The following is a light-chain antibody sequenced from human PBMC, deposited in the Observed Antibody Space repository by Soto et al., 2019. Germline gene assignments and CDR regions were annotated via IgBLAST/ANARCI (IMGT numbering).Light chain of an antibody. CDR1: SGHSTYI. V-gene: IGLV4-60*02. CDR3: ETWDTNVVV. Sequence: QLVLTQSSSASASLGSSVKLTCTLSSGHSTYIIARHQQQPGKAPRYLMKLEGSGSYNKGSGIPDRFSGSSSGADRYLTISNLQFEDEADYYCETWDTNVVVFGGGTRLTVL. CDR2: LEGSGSY. J-gene: IGLJ2*01.